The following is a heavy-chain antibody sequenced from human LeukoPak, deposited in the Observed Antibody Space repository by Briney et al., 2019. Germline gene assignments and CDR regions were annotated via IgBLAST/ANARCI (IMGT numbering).Heavy chain of an antibody. V-gene: IGHV4-59*01. CDR2: IYYSGST. J-gene: IGHJ4*02. D-gene: IGHD3-22*01. CDR3: AGDTYYYDSSGYYPLGY. CDR1: GGSISSYY. Sequence: PSETLSLTCTVSGGSISSYYWSWIRQPPGKGLEWIGYIYYSGSTNYNPSLKSRVTISVDTSKNQFSLKLSSVTAADTAVYYCAGDTYYYDSSGYYPLGYWGQGTVVTVSS.